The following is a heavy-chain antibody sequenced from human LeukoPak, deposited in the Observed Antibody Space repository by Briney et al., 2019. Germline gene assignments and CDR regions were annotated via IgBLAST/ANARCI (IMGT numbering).Heavy chain of an antibody. CDR1: GFTVSNYE. V-gene: IGHV3-48*03. J-gene: IGHJ4*02. CDR2: IASDHTT. Sequence: GGSLRLSCAASGFTVSNYEMNWVRQAPGKGLEWVSFIASDHTTYYADSVKGRYTLSRDNAKNSLYLQMNSLRAEDTAVYCCARDRSYDWNDGGYFDYWGQGTLVTVSS. D-gene: IGHD1-20*01. CDR3: ARDRSYDWNDGGYFDY.